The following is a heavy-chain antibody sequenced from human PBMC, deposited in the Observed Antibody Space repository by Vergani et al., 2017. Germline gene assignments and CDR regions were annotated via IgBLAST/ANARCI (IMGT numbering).Heavy chain of an antibody. J-gene: IGHJ6*03. V-gene: IGHV4-59*01. CDR2: IYYSGST. D-gene: IGHD2-21*02. CDR1: GGSISSYY. CDR3: ARSRLLRYHYMDV. Sequence: QVQLQESGPGLVKPSETLSLTCTVSGGSISSYYWSWIRQPPGKGLEWIGCIYYSGSTNYNPSLKSRVTISVDTSKNQFSLKLSSVTAADTAVYYCARSRLLRYHYMDVWGKGTTVTVSS.